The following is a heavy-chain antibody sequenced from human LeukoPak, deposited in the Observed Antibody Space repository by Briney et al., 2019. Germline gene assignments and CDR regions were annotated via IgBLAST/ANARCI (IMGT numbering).Heavy chain of an antibody. CDR1: GFSFSTYW. J-gene: IGHJ4*02. D-gene: IGHD5-18*01. V-gene: IGHV3-7*01. CDR2: IMRDGSEK. CDR3: ARDPSRGYSYGYADY. Sequence: GGSLRLSCAASGFSFSTYWMNWVRQPPGKGLEWVANIMRDGSEKYYVDSVKGRFTISRDNAKNSLYLQMNSLRAEDTAVYYCARDPSRGYSYGYADYWGRGSLVIVSS.